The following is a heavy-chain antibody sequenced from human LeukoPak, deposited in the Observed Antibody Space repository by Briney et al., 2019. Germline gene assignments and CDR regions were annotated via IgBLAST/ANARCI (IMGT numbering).Heavy chain of an antibody. CDR2: INTNTGNP. CDR1: GYTFTSYA. CDR3: ARVLSGYSSSWSRNWYFGL. Sequence: GASVKVSCKASGYTFTSYAMNWVRQAPGQGLEWMGWINTNTGNPTYAQGFTGRFVFSLDTSVSTAYLQISSLKAEDTAVYYCARVLSGYSSSWSRNWYFGLWGRGTLVTVSS. J-gene: IGHJ2*01. V-gene: IGHV7-4-1*02. D-gene: IGHD6-13*01.